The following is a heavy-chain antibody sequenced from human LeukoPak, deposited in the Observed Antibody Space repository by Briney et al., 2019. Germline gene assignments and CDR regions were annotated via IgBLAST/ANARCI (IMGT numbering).Heavy chain of an antibody. CDR1: GGSISSSNW. J-gene: IGHJ6*03. Sequence: SETLFLTCAVSGGSISSSNWWSWVRQPPGKGLEWIGEIYHSGSTNYNPSLKSRVTISVDTSKNQFSLKLSSVTAADTAVYYCARVSIFRYYYYYMDVWGKGTTVTVSS. D-gene: IGHD3-3*01. CDR3: ARVSIFRYYYYYMDV. CDR2: IYHSGST. V-gene: IGHV4-4*02.